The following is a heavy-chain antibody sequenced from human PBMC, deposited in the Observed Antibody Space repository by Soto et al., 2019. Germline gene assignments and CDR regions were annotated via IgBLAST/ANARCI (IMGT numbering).Heavy chain of an antibody. Sequence: GASVKVSCKASGGTFSSYAISWVRQAPGQGLEWMGGIIPIFGTANYAQKFQGRVTITADESTSTAYMELSSLRSEDTAVYYCARCGTRGYSFLYYYGMDVWGQGTKVTVSS. CDR1: GGTFSSYA. CDR3: ARCGTRGYSFLYYYGMDV. D-gene: IGHD5-18*01. CDR2: IIPIFGTA. J-gene: IGHJ6*02. V-gene: IGHV1-69*13.